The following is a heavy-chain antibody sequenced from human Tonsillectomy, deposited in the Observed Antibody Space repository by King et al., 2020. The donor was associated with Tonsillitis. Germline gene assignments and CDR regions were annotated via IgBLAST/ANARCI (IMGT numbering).Heavy chain of an antibody. Sequence: EVQLVESGGGSVQPGGSLRLSCSASGFTFSTYAMHWVRQAPGKGLEYVSVISSDGGSTYYADYVKGRFTISRDNSKNTLYLQMSSLRAEDTAVYYCVKGITYHFWSGYSSFDYWGQGTLVTVSS. CDR2: ISSDGGST. J-gene: IGHJ4*02. D-gene: IGHD3-3*01. CDR3: VKGITYHFWSGYSSFDY. V-gene: IGHV3-64D*06. CDR1: GFTFSTYA.